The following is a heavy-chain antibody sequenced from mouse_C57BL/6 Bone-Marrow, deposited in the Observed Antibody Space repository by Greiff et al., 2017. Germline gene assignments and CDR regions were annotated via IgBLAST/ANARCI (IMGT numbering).Heavy chain of an antibody. CDR3: ARAGWLLRAWFAY. CDR1: GYTFTSYW. D-gene: IGHD2-3*01. Sequence: VQLQQPGAELVMPGASVKLSCKASGYTFTSYWMHWVKQRPGQGLEWIGEIDPSDSYTNYNQKFKGKSTLTVDKSSSTAYMQRSSLTSEDSAVYYCARAGWLLRAWFAYWGQGTLVTVSA. V-gene: IGHV1-69*01. J-gene: IGHJ3*01. CDR2: IDPSDSYT.